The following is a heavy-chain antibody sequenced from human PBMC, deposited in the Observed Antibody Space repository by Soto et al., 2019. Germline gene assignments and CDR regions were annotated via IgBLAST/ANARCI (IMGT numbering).Heavy chain of an antibody. Sequence: QVHLRESGPGLVKPSGTLTLTCDVSGGSVSDSVWWSWVRQAPGKGLEWIGEMFHSEKTYYNPSLKSRVTISVDKSKNQVSLNLESVTAADTAIYYCATTREAVVHIYHFDYWGQGTLVTV. CDR2: MFHSEKT. CDR1: GGSVSDSVW. CDR3: ATTREAVVHIYHFDY. V-gene: IGHV4-4*02. D-gene: IGHD6-19*01. J-gene: IGHJ4*02.